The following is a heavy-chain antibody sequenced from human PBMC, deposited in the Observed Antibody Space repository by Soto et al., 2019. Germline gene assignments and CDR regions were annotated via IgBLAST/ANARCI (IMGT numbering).Heavy chain of an antibody. V-gene: IGHV3-74*01. D-gene: IGHD3-16*01. Sequence: EVQLVESGGGLVQPGESLRLSCAASGFTFDYYWMHWVRQAPGKGLVWVSRIHSDGTSTTYAASVKGRFTISRKNAKNTLSLQMNSLRGEDKAVDYCARGERGAFDLWGQGTVVTVSS. CDR3: ARGERGAFDL. J-gene: IGHJ3*01. CDR2: IHSDGTST. CDR1: GFTFDYYW.